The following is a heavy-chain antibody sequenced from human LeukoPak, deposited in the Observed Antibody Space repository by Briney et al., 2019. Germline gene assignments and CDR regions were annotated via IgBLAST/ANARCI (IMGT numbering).Heavy chain of an antibody. CDR1: GYTFTSYG. D-gene: IGHD3-10*01. CDR3: AREWFGERIYYYYGMDV. Sequence: ASVTVSCKASGYTFTSYGISWVRQAPGQGLEWMGWISAYNGNTNYAQKLQGRVTMTTDTSTSTAYMELRSLRSDDTAVYYCAREWFGERIYYYYGMDVWGQGTTVTVSS. V-gene: IGHV1-18*01. J-gene: IGHJ6*02. CDR2: ISAYNGNT.